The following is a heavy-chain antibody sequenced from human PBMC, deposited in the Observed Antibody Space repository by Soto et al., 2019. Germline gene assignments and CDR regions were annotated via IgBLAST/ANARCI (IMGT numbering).Heavy chain of an antibody. V-gene: IGHV2-5*01. CDR1: GFSLSTSGVG. J-gene: IGHJ4*02. Sequence: QITLKESGPTLVKPTQTLTLTCTFSGFSLSTSGVGVGCIRQPPGKALEWLALIYWNDDKRYSPSLRSRLTITKDTSKNPVVLTMTNMDPVDTATYYCAHSHLERSFSQFDYWGQGTLVTVSS. CDR2: IYWNDDK. D-gene: IGHD1-1*01. CDR3: AHSHLERSFSQFDY.